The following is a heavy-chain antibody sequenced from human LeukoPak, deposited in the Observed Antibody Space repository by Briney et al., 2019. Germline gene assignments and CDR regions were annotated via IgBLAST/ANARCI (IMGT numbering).Heavy chain of an antibody. V-gene: IGHV4-39*07. CDR3: ARSIALYYMDV. J-gene: IGHJ6*03. D-gene: IGHD6-6*01. Sequence: SETLSLTCTVSGGSISSSSYYWGWIRQPPGKGLEWIGSIYYSGSTYYNPSLKSRVTISVDTSKNQFSLKLSSVTAADTAVYYCARSIALYYMDVWGKGTTVTVSS. CDR1: GGSISSSSYY. CDR2: IYYSGST.